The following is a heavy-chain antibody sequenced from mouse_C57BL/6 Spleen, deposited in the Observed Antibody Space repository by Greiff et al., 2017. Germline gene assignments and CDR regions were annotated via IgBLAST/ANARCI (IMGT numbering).Heavy chain of an antibody. V-gene: IGHV1-7*01. CDR2: ITPSSGYT. CDR1: GYTFTSYW. D-gene: IGHD1-1*01. Sequence: LVESGAELAKPGASVQLSCKASGYTFTSYWMHWVKQRPGQGLEWIGYITPSSGYTKYNQKVKDKATLTADKSSSTAYMQLSSLTYEDSAVYYCARSTTVAYAMDYWGQGTSVTVSS. J-gene: IGHJ4*01. CDR3: ARSTTVAYAMDY.